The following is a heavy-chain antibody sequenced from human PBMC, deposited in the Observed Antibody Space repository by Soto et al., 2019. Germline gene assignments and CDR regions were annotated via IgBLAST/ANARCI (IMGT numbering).Heavy chain of an antibody. J-gene: IGHJ4*02. CDR3: TAGDGRTDNDF. CDR1: GFTFIYAW. CDR2: IKGKGGNGAT. V-gene: IGHV3-15*01. Sequence: EVQLVESGGGLVKPGGSTRLSCEASGFTFIYAWMTWVRQAPGKGREWVARIKGKGGNGATDYAAPVKGRFTISRDSSRNTLYLQMTSLKTEDTAVYDWTAGDGRTDNDFWGQGPLVTVS. D-gene: IGHD2-21*02.